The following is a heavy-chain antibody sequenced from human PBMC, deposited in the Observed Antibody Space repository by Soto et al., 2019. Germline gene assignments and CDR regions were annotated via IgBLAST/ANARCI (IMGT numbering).Heavy chain of an antibody. CDR2: VTHDGTLY. V-gene: IGHV3-30*03. CDR3: VRDRADACSFDY. Sequence: QVQLVESGGGVVQPGRSLRLSCVASGFTFSSCAMHWVRQVPGKGLEWLAVVTHDGTLYPYADSVKGRFSISRDNSRKTLCLQMNGLRPEDTDVDYGVRDRADACSFDYWGQGTLVTVSS. J-gene: IGHJ4*02. CDR1: GFTFSSCA. D-gene: IGHD2-15*01.